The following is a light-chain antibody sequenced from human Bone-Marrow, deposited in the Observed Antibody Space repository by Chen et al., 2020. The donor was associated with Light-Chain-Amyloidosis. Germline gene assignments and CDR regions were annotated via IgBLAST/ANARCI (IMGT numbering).Light chain of an antibody. V-gene: IGKV3-20*01. CDR1: QSVSSSY. CDR2: GAS. J-gene: IGKJ1*01. CDR3: QQYGSAPLT. Sequence: EIVLTQSPGTLSLSPGERATLSCRASQSVSSSYLAWYQQKPGQAPRLLIYGASSRATGSPDRFSGSGSGTDFTLTSSRLVPEDFAVYYCQQYGSAPLTFGQGTKVEIK.